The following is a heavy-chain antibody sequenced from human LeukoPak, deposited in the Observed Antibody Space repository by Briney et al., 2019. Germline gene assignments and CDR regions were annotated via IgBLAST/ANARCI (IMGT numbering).Heavy chain of an antibody. CDR3: ARATGSSWAARYFDL. J-gene: IGHJ2*01. CDR2: ISGSGGST. D-gene: IGHD6-13*01. Sequence: GGSLRLSCAASGFTFSSYAMSWVRQAPGKGLEWVSAISGSGGSTYYADSVKGRFTISRDNSKNTLYLQMNSLRAEDTAVYYCARATGSSWAARYFDLWGRGTLVTVSS. CDR1: GFTFSSYA. V-gene: IGHV3-23*01.